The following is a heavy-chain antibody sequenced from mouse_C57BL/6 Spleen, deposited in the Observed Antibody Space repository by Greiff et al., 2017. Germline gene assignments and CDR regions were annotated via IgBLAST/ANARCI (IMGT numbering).Heavy chain of an antibody. CDR1: GYAFSSSW. J-gene: IGHJ1*03. Sequence: QVQLQQSGPELVKPGASVKISCKASGYAFSSSWMNWVKQRPGKGLEWIGRIYPGDGDPNYNGKFKGKATLTADKSSSTAYMQLSSLTSEDSAFYFCARPRLLLWYFDVWGTGTTVTVSS. CDR3: ARPRLLLWYFDV. D-gene: IGHD2-3*01. V-gene: IGHV1-82*01. CDR2: IYPGDGDP.